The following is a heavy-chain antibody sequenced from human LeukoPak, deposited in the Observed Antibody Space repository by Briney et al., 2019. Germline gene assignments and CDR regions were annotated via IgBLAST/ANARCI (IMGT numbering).Heavy chain of an antibody. CDR2: ISYSGST. D-gene: IGHD3-10*01. J-gene: IGHJ2*01. CDR1: GDFISDYY. V-gene: IGHV4-59*01. CDR3: ARDTHSLRWYL. Sequence: SETLSLTCTVSGDFISDYYWSWLRQPPGKGLEWIGYISYSGSTNYSPSLNSRDTISIDTSKNQFSLNLSSVTAADTAVYYCARDTHSLRWYLWGRGTLVTVSS.